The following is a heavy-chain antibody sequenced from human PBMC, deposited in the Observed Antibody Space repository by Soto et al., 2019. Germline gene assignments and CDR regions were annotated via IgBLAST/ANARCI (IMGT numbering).Heavy chain of an antibody. CDR2: ISSSGCTI. CDR1: GFTFSDYY. CDR3: ARVGIDYDFWSGPDTYYYYGMDV. Sequence: QVQLVESGGGLVKPGGSLRLSCAASGFTFSDYYMSWIRQAPGKGLEWVSYISSSGCTIYYADSVKGRFTISRDNAKNSLYLQMNSLRAEDTAVYYCARVGIDYDFWSGPDTYYYYGMDVWGQGTTVTVSS. D-gene: IGHD3-3*01. V-gene: IGHV3-11*01. J-gene: IGHJ6*02.